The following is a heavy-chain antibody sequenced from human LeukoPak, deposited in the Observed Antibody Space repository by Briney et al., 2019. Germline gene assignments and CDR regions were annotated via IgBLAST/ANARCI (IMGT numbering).Heavy chain of an antibody. CDR2: IIPIFGTA. CDR1: GGTFSSYA. V-gene: IGHV1-69*05. D-gene: IGHD2-15*01. Sequence: ASVKVSCKASGGTFSSYAISWVRQAPGQGLEWMGGIIPIFGTANYAQKFQGRVTITTDESTSTAYMELSSLRSEDTAVYYCASALGYCSGGSCYSEDHWFDPWGQGTLVTVSS. CDR3: ASALGYCSGGSCYSEDHWFDP. J-gene: IGHJ5*02.